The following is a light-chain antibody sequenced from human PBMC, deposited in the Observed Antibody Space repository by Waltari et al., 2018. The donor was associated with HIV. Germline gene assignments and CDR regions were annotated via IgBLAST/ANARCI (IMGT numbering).Light chain of an antibody. CDR2: EGN. CDR1: SNDVGSYNF. J-gene: IGLJ3*02. Sequence: QSALTQPPSASGSPGQSVAISCSGTSNDVGSYNFVSWYQQHPGKAPKLIIYEGNKRPSGVSNRFSGSKSGNTASLTLSGLQAEDEADYHCCSYAGDSTFMFGGGTKLTVL. CDR3: CSYAGDSTFM. V-gene: IGLV2-23*03.